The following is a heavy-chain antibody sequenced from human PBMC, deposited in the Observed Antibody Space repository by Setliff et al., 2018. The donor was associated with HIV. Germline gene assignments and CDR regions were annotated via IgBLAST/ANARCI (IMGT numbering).Heavy chain of an antibody. V-gene: IGHV4-59*11. D-gene: IGHD3-10*01. CDR2: IYYSGST. Sequence: SETLSLTCTVSGGSISSHYWSWIRQPPGKGLEWIGYIYYSGSTNYNPSLKSRVTISVDTSKNQFSLKLSSVTAADTAVYYCARGGIGDYYYYMDVGGKGTTVTVSS. J-gene: IGHJ6*03. CDR1: GGSISSHY. CDR3: ARGGIGDYYYYMDV.